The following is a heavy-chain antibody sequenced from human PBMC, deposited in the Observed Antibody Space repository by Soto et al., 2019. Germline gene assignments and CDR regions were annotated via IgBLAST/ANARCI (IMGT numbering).Heavy chain of an antibody. V-gene: IGHV3-23*01. CDR3: AKDIPIESSAYHYVGDAFDV. Sequence: EAQLLESGGGLVQPGESLRLSCAASGFILSNYGMSWVRQAPGKGLEWVSTISGDGDDTYYAESVKGRFTSSRDKSISTLYLQMNSLRAEVTAVYYCAKDIPIESSAYHYVGDAFDVWGQGTMVTVSS. J-gene: IGHJ3*01. CDR1: GFILSNYG. D-gene: IGHD3-22*01. CDR2: ISGDGDDT.